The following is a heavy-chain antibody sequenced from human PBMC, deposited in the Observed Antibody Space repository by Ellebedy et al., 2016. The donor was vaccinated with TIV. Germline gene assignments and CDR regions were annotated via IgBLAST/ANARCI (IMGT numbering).Heavy chain of an antibody. CDR1: GFTFSSYA. Sequence: GGSLRLSCGASGFTFSSYAMSWVRQAPGKGLEWVSVISGTGGGTYSADSVKGRFTISRDNGKNTLYLQMHSLRAEDTAVYFCAKSHDSSGYHYVGAFDIWGQGTMVTASS. J-gene: IGHJ3*02. CDR2: ISGTGGGT. V-gene: IGHV3-23*01. D-gene: IGHD3-22*01. CDR3: AKSHDSSGYHYVGAFDI.